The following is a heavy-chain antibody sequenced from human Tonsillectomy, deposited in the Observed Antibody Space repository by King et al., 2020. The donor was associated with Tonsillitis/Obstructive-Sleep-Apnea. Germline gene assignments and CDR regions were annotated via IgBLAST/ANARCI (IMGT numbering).Heavy chain of an antibody. J-gene: IGHJ4*02. CDR3: TRGSGGFDY. CDR1: GFTFGDYP. Sequence: EQLVQSGGGLVQPGRSLRLSCKASGFTFGDYPMNWVRQAPGKGLKWVGFIRSKAYGGTTEYAASVKGRFTISRDDSKSIAYLQMNSLKTEDTAVYYCTRGSGGFDYWGQGALVTVSS. D-gene: IGHD2-15*01. V-gene: IGHV3-49*04. CDR2: IRSKAYGGTT.